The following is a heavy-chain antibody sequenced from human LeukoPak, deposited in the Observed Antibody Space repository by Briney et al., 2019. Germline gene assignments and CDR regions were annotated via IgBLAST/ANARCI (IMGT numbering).Heavy chain of an antibody. CDR2: ISANNGDT. D-gene: IGHD1-7*01. V-gene: IGHV1-18*01. Sequence: ASVKVSCKASNYPFISYGISWVRQAPGQGLEWMGWISANNGDTNYAQKLQGRVTMTTDTSTSTAYMEVRSLRSDDSAVYYCARGTIDYYYYMDVWGNGTTVTVSS. CDR3: ARGTIDYYYYMDV. CDR1: NYPFISYG. J-gene: IGHJ6*03.